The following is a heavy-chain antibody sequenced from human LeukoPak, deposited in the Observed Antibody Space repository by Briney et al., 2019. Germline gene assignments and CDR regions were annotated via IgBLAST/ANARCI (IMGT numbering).Heavy chain of an antibody. J-gene: IGHJ5*02. CDR1: GGSISSGGYN. V-gene: IGHV4-31*03. CDR2: IYYSGST. D-gene: IGHD1-1*01. Sequence: PSETLSLTCTVSGGSISSGGYNWSWIRQHPGKGLEWIGYIYYSGSTYYNPSLKSRVTISVDTSKNQFSLKLSSVTAADTAVYYCASMGNGRMKTNWFDPWGQGTLVTVSS. CDR3: ASMGNGRMKTNWFDP.